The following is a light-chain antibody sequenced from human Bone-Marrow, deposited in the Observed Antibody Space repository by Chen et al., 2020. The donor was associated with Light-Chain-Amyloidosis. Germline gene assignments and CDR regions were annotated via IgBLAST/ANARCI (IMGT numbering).Light chain of an antibody. Sequence: SYVLTPPSSVSVAPGQTATLACGGNNIGSTSVHWYQQTPGQAPLLVVYDDSDRPSGIPERLSGSNSGNTATLNSSGVEAGDEADYYCQGWDRSSDRPVFGGGTKLTVL. J-gene: IGLJ3*02. CDR2: DDS. CDR1: NIGSTS. V-gene: IGLV3-21*02. CDR3: QGWDRSSDRPV.